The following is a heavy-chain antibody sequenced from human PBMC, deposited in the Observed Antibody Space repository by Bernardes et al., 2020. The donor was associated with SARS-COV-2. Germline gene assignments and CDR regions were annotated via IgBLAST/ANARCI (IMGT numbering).Heavy chain of an antibody. J-gene: IGHJ4*02. CDR3: ARLQAATVFADY. V-gene: IGHV2-70*11. CDR1: GFSLSTSGLC. Sequence: SGPTLVKPTQTLTLPCTFSGFSLSTSGLCVSWFRQPPGKALEWLARIDWDDDKYYSTSLNSRLTISKDTSNNQVVLTMTNMDPGDTATYYCARLQAATVFADYWGQGTLVTVSS. D-gene: IGHD2-8*01. CDR2: IDWDDDK.